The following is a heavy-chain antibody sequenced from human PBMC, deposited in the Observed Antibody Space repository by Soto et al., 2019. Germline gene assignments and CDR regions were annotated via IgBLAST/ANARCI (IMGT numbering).Heavy chain of an antibody. CDR3: AMATTTFYNWFDP. V-gene: IGHV4-59*08. CDR2: IYYTGST. Sequence: SETLSLTCTVSGCSINSYYWSWIRQPPGKGLEWIGQIYYTGSTNYNPSLKGRVTISVDRSKNQFSLRLSSVTAADTAVYYCAMATTTFYNWFDPWRQGPLVTGPS. D-gene: IGHD1-1*01. J-gene: IGHJ5*02. CDR1: GCSINSYY.